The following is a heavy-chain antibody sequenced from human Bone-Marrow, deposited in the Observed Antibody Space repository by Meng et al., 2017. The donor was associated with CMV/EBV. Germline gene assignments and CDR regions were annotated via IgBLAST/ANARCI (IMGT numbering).Heavy chain of an antibody. D-gene: IGHD2/OR15-2a*01. J-gene: IGHJ6*02. V-gene: IGHV3-21*01. CDR2: ISSSSSYI. CDR1: GFTFSSYW. CDR3: AREDDYFYYYYGMDV. Sequence: GESLKISCAASGFTFSSYWMSWVRQAPGKGLEWVSSISSSSSYIYYADSVKGRFTISRDNSKNTLYLQMNSLRAEDTAVYYCAREDDYFYYYYGMDVWGQGNTVTVSS.